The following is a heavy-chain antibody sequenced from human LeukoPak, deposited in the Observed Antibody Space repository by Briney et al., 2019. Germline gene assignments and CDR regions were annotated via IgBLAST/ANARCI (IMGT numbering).Heavy chain of an antibody. D-gene: IGHD3-22*01. CDR1: GGSISSSSYY. CDR2: IYYSGST. CDR3: ANLSYYYDSSGYGQS. J-gene: IGHJ4*02. V-gene: IGHV4-39*01. Sequence: SETLSLTCTVSGGSISSSSYYWGWIRQPPGTGLEWIGSIYYSGSTYYNPSLKSRVTISVDTSKNQFSLKLSSVTAADTAVYYCANLSYYYDSSGYGQSWGQGTLVTVSS.